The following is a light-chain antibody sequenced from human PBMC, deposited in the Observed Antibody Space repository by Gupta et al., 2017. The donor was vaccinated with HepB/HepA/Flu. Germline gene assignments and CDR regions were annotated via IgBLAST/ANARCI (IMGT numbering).Light chain of an antibody. CDR1: QSILYSSNNKNY. V-gene: IGKV4-1*01. CDR3: QQEYSTPRT. CDR2: WAS. J-gene: IGKJ1*01. Sequence: DIVMTQSPDSLAVSLGERATINCKSSQSILYSSNNKNYLAWYQQKPGQPPKPLIYWASSRESGVPDRFSGSGSGTDFTLTITSLQAEDVAIYYCQQEYSTPRTFGQGTKVEIK.